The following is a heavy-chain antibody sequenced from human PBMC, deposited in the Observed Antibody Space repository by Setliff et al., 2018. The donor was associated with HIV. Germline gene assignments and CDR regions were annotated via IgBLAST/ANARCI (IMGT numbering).Heavy chain of an antibody. CDR1: GFTFSSYS. CDR2: IHSSGGII. J-gene: IGHJ4*02. Sequence: GGSLRLSCAASGFTFSSYSMNWVRQAPGKGLEWISYIHSSGGIIHHADSVKGRFTISRDNAKSSLFLQMNSLRAEDTAVYYCARDPNAFWGQGTLVTVSS. V-gene: IGHV3-48*04. CDR3: ARDPNAF. D-gene: IGHD3-16*01.